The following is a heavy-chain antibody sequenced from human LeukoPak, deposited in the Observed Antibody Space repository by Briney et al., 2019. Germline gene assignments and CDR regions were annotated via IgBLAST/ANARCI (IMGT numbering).Heavy chain of an antibody. CDR2: VSGSGSST. J-gene: IGHJ4*02. D-gene: IGHD3-9*01. V-gene: IGHV3-23*01. CDR3: AKMNVLTGYYTPNFDF. Sequence: GESLRLSCAASGFTFSSYAMSWVRQVPRKGLEWVSVVSGSGSSTDYADSVKGRFTISRDNSKNTLYLQMSSLSAEDTAVYYCAKMNVLTGYYTPNFDFWGQGTLVSVSS. CDR1: GFTFSSYA.